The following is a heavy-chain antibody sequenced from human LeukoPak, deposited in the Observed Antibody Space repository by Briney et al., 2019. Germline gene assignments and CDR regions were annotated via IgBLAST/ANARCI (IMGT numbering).Heavy chain of an antibody. J-gene: IGHJ4*02. CDR3: AKDGYSGYDSLSVFDY. CDR2: ISGSGGST. D-gene: IGHD5-12*01. V-gene: IGHV3-23*01. Sequence: GGSLRLSCAASGFTFSSYAMSWVRQAPGKGLEWASAISGSGGSTYYADSREGRFTISRDNSKNTLCLQMNSLRAEDTAVYYCAKDGYSGYDSLSVFDYWGQGTLVTVSS. CDR1: GFTFSSYA.